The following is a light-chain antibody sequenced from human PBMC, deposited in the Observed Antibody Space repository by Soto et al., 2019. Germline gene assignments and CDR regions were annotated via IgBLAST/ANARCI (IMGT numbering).Light chain of an antibody. J-gene: IGKJ2*01. Sequence: EIVMTQSPATLSLSPGERATLTCRASQSVSSSLAWYQQKPGQAPRLLIYGASTRATGIPARFSGSRSGTEFTLTISSLQSEDFAVYYCQQYNNWPLYTFGQGTKVDIK. CDR1: QSVSSS. CDR3: QQYNNWPLYT. CDR2: GAS. V-gene: IGKV3-15*01.